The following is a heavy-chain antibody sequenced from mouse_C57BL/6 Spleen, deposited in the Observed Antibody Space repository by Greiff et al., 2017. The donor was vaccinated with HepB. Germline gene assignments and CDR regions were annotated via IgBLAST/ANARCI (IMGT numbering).Heavy chain of an antibody. V-gene: IGHV3-1*01. Sequence: EVQGVESGPGMVKPSQSLSLTCTVTGYSITSGYDWHWIRHFPGNKLEWMGYISYSGSTNYNPSLKSRISITHDTSKNHFFLKLNSVTTEDTATYYCARDNYYGSSPWFAYWGQGTLVTVSA. D-gene: IGHD1-1*01. CDR3: ARDNYYGSSPWFAY. CDR2: ISYSGST. CDR1: GYSITSGYD. J-gene: IGHJ3*01.